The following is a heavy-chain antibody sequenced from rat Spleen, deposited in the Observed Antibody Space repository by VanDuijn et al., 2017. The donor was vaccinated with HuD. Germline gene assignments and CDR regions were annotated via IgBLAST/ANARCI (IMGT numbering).Heavy chain of an antibody. J-gene: IGHJ4*01. V-gene: IGHV2-63*01. CDR1: GFSLTSYS. Sequence: QVQLKESGPGLVQPSETLSLTCTVSGFSLTSYSVSWVRQPSGKGPEWMGRMWYDGDTAYNSALKSRLSISRDTSKNQVFLKRNSLQTVETGTYYCTRDFANNYDVMDAWGQGASVTVSS. D-gene: IGHD1-10*01. CDR2: MWYDGDT. CDR3: TRDFANNYDVMDA.